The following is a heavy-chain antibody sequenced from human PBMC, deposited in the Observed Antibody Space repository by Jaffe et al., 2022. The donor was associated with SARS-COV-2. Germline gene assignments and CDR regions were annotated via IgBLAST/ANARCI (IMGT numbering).Heavy chain of an antibody. CDR2: IWYDGSNK. CDR3: ARDLRIYYDSSGYYYAYYYYGMDV. J-gene: IGHJ6*02. V-gene: IGHV3-33*01. Sequence: QVQLVESGGGVVQPGRSLRLSCAASGFTFSSYGMHWVRQAPGKGLEWVAVIWYDGSNKYYADSVKGRFTISRDNSKNTLYLQMNSLRAEDTAVYYCARDLRIYYDSSGYYYAYYYYGMDVWGQGTTVTVSS. D-gene: IGHD3-22*01. CDR1: GFTFSSYG.